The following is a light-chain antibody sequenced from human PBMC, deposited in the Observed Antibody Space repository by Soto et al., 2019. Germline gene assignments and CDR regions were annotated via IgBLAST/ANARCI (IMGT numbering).Light chain of an antibody. J-gene: IGKJ1*01. CDR2: KAS. CDR1: QSISSW. V-gene: IGKV1-5*03. CDR3: QQYNSYWT. Sequence: DIQMTQSPSTLSASVGDRVTIHCRASQSISSWLAWYQQKPGKAPKLLIYKASSLESGVPSRFSGSGSGTEFTLTISSLQPDDFATYYCQQYNSYWTFGQGTKVDI.